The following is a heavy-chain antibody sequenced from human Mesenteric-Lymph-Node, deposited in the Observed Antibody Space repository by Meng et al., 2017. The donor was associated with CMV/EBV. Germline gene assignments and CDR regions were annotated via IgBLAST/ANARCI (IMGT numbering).Heavy chain of an antibody. J-gene: IGHJ3*02. CDR2: INSDGSST. CDR1: GFSFSNYW. V-gene: IGHV3-74*01. Sequence: GESLKISCAASGFSFSNYWMTWVRQAPGKGLVWVSRINSDGSSTSYADSVKGRFTISRDNAKNTLYLQMNSLRAEDTAVYYCARSSSWYSWDAFDIWGQGTMVTVSS. D-gene: IGHD6-13*01. CDR3: ARSSSWYSWDAFDI.